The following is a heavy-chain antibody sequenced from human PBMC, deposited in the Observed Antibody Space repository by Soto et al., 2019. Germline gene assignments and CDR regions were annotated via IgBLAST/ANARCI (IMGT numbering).Heavy chain of an antibody. J-gene: IGHJ4*02. CDR2: IYYSGST. D-gene: IGHD2-15*01. Sequence: PSGTLSLTCSFCGVSISSYYWLWIRHPPGKGLEWIGNIYYSGSTYYNPSLKSRVTISVDTSKNQFSLKLSSVTAADTAVYYCARAYGVVVAALDYWGQGALVTVSS. CDR1: GVSISSYY. V-gene: IGHV4-39*01. CDR3: ARAYGVVVAALDY.